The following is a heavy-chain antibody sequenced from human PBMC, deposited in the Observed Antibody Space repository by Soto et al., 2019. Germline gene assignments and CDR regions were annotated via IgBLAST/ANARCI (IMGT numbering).Heavy chain of an antibody. CDR2: INHSGST. V-gene: IGHV4-34*01. D-gene: IGHD2-21*01. J-gene: IGHJ5*02. CDR3: ARAPILWWHTNWFDP. Sequence: SETLSLTCAVYGGSFSGYYWSWIRQPPGKGLEWIGEINHSGSTNYNPSLKSRVTISVDTSKNQFSLKLSSVTAADTAVYYCARAPILWWHTNWFDPWGQGTLVTVSS. CDR1: GGSFSGYY.